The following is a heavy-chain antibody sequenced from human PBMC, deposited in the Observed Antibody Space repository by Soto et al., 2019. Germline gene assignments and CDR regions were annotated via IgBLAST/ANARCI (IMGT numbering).Heavy chain of an antibody. CDR2: IYYSGST. V-gene: IGHV4-59*01. J-gene: IGHJ4*02. D-gene: IGHD6-25*01. Sequence: PSETLSLTCPVSGGSISSYYWSWIRQPPGKGLEWIGYIYYSGSTNYNPALKSRVTISVDTSKNQFSLKLSSVTAADTAVYYCARETGRLFDYWGQGTLVTVSS. CDR3: ARETGRLFDY. CDR1: GGSISSYY.